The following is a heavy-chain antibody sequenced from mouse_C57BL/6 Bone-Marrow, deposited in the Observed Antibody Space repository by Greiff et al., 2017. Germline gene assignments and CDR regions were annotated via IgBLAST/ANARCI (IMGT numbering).Heavy chain of an antibody. V-gene: IGHV1-62-2*01. D-gene: IGHD1-1*01. CDR2: FYPGSGSI. J-gene: IGHJ2*01. CDR1: GYTFTEYT. Sequence: VQLQQSGAELVKPGASVKLSCKASGYTFTEYTIHWVKQRSGQGLEWIGWFYPGSGSIKYNEKFKDKATLTADKSSSTVYMELSRFTSEDSAVYFCARHEDGLYYYGSSYYFDYWGQGTTLTVSS. CDR3: ARHEDGLYYYGSSYYFDY.